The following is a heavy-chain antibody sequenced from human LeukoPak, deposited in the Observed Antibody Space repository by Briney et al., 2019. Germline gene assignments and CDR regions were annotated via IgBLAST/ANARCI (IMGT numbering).Heavy chain of an antibody. J-gene: IGHJ4*02. V-gene: IGHV3-74*01. Sequence: GGSLRLSCAASGLAFSAYKMHWVRQAPRKGLVWVSRISTDGYTTDYADFVQGRFTASRDNTKSTWSLEMNSLRAEDTAVYYCARSKALRLDDIYYWGQGTLVTVSS. D-gene: IGHD3-9*01. CDR3: ARSKALRLDDIYY. CDR2: ISTDGYTT. CDR1: GLAFSAYK.